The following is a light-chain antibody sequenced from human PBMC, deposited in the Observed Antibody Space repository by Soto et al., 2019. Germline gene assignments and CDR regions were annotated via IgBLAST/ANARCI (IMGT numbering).Light chain of an antibody. CDR3: SSYTTTTTLWV. Sequence: QSALTQPASVSGSPGQSITISCAGTSSDVRDYKYVSWHQQHPDKAPKLIIYDVSNRPSGVSDRFSGSKSGNTASLTISGLQPEDEADYYCSSYTTTTTLWVFGGGTKLTVL. J-gene: IGLJ3*02. V-gene: IGLV2-14*01. CDR1: SSDVRDYKY. CDR2: DVS.